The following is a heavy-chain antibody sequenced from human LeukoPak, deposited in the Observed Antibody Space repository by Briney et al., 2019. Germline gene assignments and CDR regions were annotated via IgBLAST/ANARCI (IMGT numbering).Heavy chain of an antibody. CDR3: AKAPDAAVTDPIESLDY. J-gene: IGHJ4*02. Sequence: GGSLRLSCAASGFTFSSYGMHWVRQAPGKGLEWVAVISYDGSNKYYADSVKGRFTISRDNSKNTLYLQMNSLRAEDTAVYYCAKAPDAAVTDPIESLDYWGQGTLVAVSS. V-gene: IGHV3-30*18. CDR2: ISYDGSNK. D-gene: IGHD4-17*01. CDR1: GFTFSSYG.